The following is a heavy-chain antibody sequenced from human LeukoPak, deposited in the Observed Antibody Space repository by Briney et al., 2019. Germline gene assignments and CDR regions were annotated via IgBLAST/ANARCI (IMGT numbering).Heavy chain of an antibody. CDR2: INSDGSTT. Sequence: GGSLRLSCAASGFTFSSSGMHWVRQAPGKGLVWVSRINSDGSTTRYADSVKGRFTISRDNAKNTLYLQMNSLRAEDTAVYYCARVVTPAAFDYWGQGTLVTVSS. J-gene: IGHJ4*02. D-gene: IGHD2-2*01. CDR3: ARVVTPAAFDY. CDR1: GFTFSSSG. V-gene: IGHV3-74*01.